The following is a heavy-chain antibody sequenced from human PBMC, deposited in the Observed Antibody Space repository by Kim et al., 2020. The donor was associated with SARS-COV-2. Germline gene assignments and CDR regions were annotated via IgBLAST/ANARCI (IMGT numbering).Heavy chain of an antibody. Sequence: SVKVSCKASGGTFSSYAISWVRQAPGQGLEWMGRIIPILGIANYAQKFQGRVTITADKSTSTAYMELSSLRSEDTAVYYCARDLAAVRIALGRGWFDPWGQGTLVTVSS. J-gene: IGHJ5*02. CDR1: GGTFSSYA. V-gene: IGHV1-69*04. D-gene: IGHD2-15*01. CDR3: ARDLAAVRIALGRGWFDP. CDR2: IIPILGIA.